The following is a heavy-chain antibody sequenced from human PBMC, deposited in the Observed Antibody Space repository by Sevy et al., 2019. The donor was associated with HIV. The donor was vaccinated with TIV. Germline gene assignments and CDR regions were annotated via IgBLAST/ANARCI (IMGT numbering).Heavy chain of an antibody. CDR2: ISGSGGST. D-gene: IGHD5-18*01. V-gene: IGHV3-23*01. CDR3: ARRWIQLWLFDY. CDR1: GFTFSSYA. Sequence: GGSLRLSCAASGFTFSSYAMSWVRQAPGKGLEWVSAISGSGGSTYYADSVKGRFTISRDNSKNTLYLQMNSLRAEDTAVYYCARRWIQLWLFDYWGQGTLVTVSS. J-gene: IGHJ4*02.